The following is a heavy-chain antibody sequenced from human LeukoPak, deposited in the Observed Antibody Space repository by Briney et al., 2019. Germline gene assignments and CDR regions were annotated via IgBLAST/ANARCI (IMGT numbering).Heavy chain of an antibody. D-gene: IGHD3-10*01. CDR3: ARVEPGSYYNPFDY. CDR2: INHSGST. V-gene: IGHV4-34*01. Sequence: SETLSLTCAVYGGSFSGYYWSWIRQPPGKGLEWIGEINHSGSTNYNPSLKSRVTISVDTSKNQFSLKLSSVTAADTAVYYCARVEPGSYYNPFDYWGQGTLVTVSS. CDR1: GGSFSGYY. J-gene: IGHJ4*02.